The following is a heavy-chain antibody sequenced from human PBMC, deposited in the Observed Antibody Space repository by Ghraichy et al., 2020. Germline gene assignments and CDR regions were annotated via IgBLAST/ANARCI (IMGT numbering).Heavy chain of an antibody. J-gene: IGHJ3*02. Sequence: LSLTCAASGFTFSSYEMNWVRQAPGKGLEWVSYISSSGSTIYYADSVKGRFTISRDNVKNSLYLQMNSLRAEDTAVYYCAREDFWSGYYHLSNDAFDIWGQGTMVTVSS. V-gene: IGHV3-48*03. D-gene: IGHD3-3*01. CDR1: GFTFSSYE. CDR2: ISSSGSTI. CDR3: AREDFWSGYYHLSNDAFDI.